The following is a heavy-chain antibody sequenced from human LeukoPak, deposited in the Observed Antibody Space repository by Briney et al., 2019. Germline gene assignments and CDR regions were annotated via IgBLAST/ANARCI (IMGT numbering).Heavy chain of an antibody. Sequence: PSETLSLTCTVSGGSISSYYWSWIRQPAGKGLEWIGEIYHSGNTNYNPSLKSRVTISVDKSKNQFSLKLSSVTAADTAVYYCARGTVTGYSITGVDYWGQGTLVTVSS. D-gene: IGHD6-13*01. J-gene: IGHJ4*02. V-gene: IGHV4-59*12. CDR3: ARGTVTGYSITGVDY. CDR2: IYHSGNT. CDR1: GGSISSYY.